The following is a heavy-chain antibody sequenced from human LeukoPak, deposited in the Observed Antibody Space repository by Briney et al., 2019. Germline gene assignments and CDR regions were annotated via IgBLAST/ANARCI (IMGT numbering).Heavy chain of an antibody. D-gene: IGHD2-2*01. V-gene: IGHV3-30-3*01. CDR3: ARKGSTSYDSPDFDY. J-gene: IGHJ4*02. CDR2: ISYDGSNK. CDR1: GFTFSSYA. Sequence: GRSLRLSCAASGFTFSSYAMHWVRQAPGKGLEWVAVISYDGSNKYYADSVEGRFTISRDNSKNTLYLQMNSLRAEDTAVYYCARKGSTSYDSPDFDYWGQGTLVTVSS.